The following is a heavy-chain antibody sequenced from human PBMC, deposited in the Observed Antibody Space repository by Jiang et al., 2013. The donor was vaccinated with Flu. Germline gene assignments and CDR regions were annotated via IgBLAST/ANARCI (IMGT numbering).Heavy chain of an antibody. D-gene: IGHD5-12*01. V-gene: IGHV4-59*01. CDR2: IYYSGST. CDR1: GGSISSYY. Sequence: ETLSLTCTVSGGSISSYYWSWIRQPPGKGLEWIGYIYYSGSTNYNPSLKSRVTISVDTSKNQFSLKLSSVTAADTAVYYCARVTREVALFPAPHFDYWGQGTLVTVSS. J-gene: IGHJ4*02. CDR3: ARVTREVALFPAPHFDY.